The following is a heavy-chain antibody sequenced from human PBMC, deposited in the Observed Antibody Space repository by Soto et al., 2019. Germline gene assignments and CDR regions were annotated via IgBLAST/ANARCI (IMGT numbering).Heavy chain of an antibody. CDR2: IYYSGST. CDR1: GGSISSGGYY. J-gene: IGHJ6*02. V-gene: IGHV4-31*03. D-gene: IGHD4-4*01. CDR3: AREDGDSKNYYYGMDV. Sequence: QVQLQESGPGLVKPSQTLSLTCTVSGGSISSGGYYWSWIRQHPGKGLEWIGYIYYSGSTYYNPSLKSRVTISVDTSKNQFSLKLSSVTAADTAVYCCAREDGDSKNYYYGMDVWGQGTTVTVSS.